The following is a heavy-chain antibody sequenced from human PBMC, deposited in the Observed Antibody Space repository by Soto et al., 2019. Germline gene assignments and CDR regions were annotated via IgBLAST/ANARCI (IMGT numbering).Heavy chain of an antibody. CDR1: GYTFTSYA. D-gene: IGHD5-18*01. Sequence: ASVKVSCKASGYTFTSYAMHWVRQAPGQRLEWMGWINAGNGNTKYSQKFQGRVTITRDTSASTAYMELSSLRSEDTAVYYCARAGSYGFPRMYYFDYWGQGTLVTVS. CDR2: INAGNGNT. J-gene: IGHJ4*02. CDR3: ARAGSYGFPRMYYFDY. V-gene: IGHV1-3*01.